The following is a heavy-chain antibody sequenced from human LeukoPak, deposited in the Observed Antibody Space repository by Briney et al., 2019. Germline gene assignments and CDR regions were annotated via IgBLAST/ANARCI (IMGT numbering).Heavy chain of an antibody. Sequence: GGSLRLSCAASGFTFSSYSMNWVRQAPGKGLEWVSSISISSGYIYYADSVKGRITISRDNAKNSLYLQMNSLRAEDTAVYYCARRATTERGHSYGLDYWGQGTLVTVSS. CDR2: ISISSGYI. V-gene: IGHV3-21*01. CDR3: ARRATTERGHSYGLDY. J-gene: IGHJ4*02. CDR1: GFTFSSYS. D-gene: IGHD5-18*01.